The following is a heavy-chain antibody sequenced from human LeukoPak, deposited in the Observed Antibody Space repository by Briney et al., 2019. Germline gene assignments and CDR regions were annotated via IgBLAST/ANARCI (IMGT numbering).Heavy chain of an antibody. CDR3: AKHGSIGATIMDN. V-gene: IGHV4-59*08. D-gene: IGHD5-12*01. CDR2: IYYSGST. CDR1: GGSISSYY. J-gene: IGHJ4*02. Sequence: SETLSLTCTVSGGSISSYYWSWIRQPPGKGLEWIGYIYYSGSTNYNPSLKSRVTISVDTSKNQFSLKLSSVTAADTAVYYCAKHGSIGATIMDNGGRGTLVTVPS.